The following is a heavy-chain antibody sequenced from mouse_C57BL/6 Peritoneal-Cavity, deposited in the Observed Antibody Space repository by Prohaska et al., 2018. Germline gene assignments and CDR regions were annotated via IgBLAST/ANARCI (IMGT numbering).Heavy chain of an antibody. CDR1: GFTFSDYG. J-gene: IGHJ3*01. CDR2: ISSGSSTI. CDR3: ARVHGSAWFAY. Sequence: EVQLVESGGGLVKPGGSLKLSCAASGFTFSDYGMHWVRQAPEKGLELVSYISSGSSTIYYADTVKGRFTISRDNAKNTLFLQMTSLRSEDTAMYYCARVHGSAWFAYCGQGTLVTVSA. D-gene: IGHD2-2*01. V-gene: IGHV5-17*01.